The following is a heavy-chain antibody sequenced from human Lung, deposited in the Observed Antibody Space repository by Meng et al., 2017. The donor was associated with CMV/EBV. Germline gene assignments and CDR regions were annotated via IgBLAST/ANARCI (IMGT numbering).Heavy chain of an antibody. V-gene: IGHV3-66*02. D-gene: IGHD3-3*01. Sequence: SCAASGFTVSSNYMTWVRQDPGKGLEWVSVIYSGCRTYYADSVKGRLTIARDNSKNSVYLQMNRLRPEDTAVYYWARGNFGVVTNFDYWGQGTXVTVSS. CDR1: GFTVSSNY. CDR3: ARGNFGVVTNFDY. CDR2: IYSGCRT. J-gene: IGHJ4*02.